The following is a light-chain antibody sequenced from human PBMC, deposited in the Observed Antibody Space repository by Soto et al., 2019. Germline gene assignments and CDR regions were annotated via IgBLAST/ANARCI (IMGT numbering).Light chain of an antibody. V-gene: IGLV3-21*02. CDR3: QVWDSSSDHREV. CDR1: NIGSKS. Sequence: SYELTQPPSVSVAPGQTARITCGGNNIGSKSVHWYQQKPGQAPVLVIYDDGDRPSGIPERFSGSNFGNTATLTISRVEAGDEADYFCQVWDSSSDHREVFGNGTKVTVL. J-gene: IGLJ1*01. CDR2: DDG.